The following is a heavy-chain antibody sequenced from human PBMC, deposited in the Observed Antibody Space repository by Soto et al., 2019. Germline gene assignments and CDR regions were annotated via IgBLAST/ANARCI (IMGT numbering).Heavy chain of an antibody. CDR2: INDDGTRT. D-gene: IGHD3-10*01. V-gene: IGHV3-74*01. CDR3: IRGPRPSSVGTGAF. Sequence: PGGSLRLSCAASGVVFNMYWMHWVRQVPGEGPEWVTRINDDGTRTDYADSAKGRFTISRDNAKDILYLQMNALRVDDTAVYYCIRGPRPSSVGTGAFWGQGTLVTVSS. CDR1: GVVFNMYW. J-gene: IGHJ4*02.